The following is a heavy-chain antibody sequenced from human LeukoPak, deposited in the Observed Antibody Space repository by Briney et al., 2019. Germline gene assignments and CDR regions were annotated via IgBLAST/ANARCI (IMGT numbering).Heavy chain of an antibody. CDR1: GFTFSDYY. Sequence: GGSLRLSCAVSGFTFSDYYMSWIRQAPGKGLEWLSYISSRGSTIYYADSVKGRFTISRDNAKNSLYLQVNSLRAEDTAVYYCARDPVEWELLLDYWGQGTLVTVSS. D-gene: IGHD1-26*01. CDR3: ARDPVEWELLLDY. CDR2: ISSRGSTI. V-gene: IGHV3-11*01. J-gene: IGHJ4*02.